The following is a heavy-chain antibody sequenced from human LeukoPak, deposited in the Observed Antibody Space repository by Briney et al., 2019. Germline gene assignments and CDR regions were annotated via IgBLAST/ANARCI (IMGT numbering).Heavy chain of an antibody. D-gene: IGHD2-2*01. CDR1: GDSVSSNSAA. CDR3: AGNVVDDPTAFDI. CDR2: TYYRSKWYN. Sequence: SQTLSLTCAISGDSVSSNSAAWNWFRQSPSRGLEWLGRTYYRSKWYNDYAGSVKSRITINPDPSKNQISLQLNPVTPEDTPVYYCAGNVVDDPTAFDIWGQGTLVTVSS. J-gene: IGHJ4*02. V-gene: IGHV6-1*01.